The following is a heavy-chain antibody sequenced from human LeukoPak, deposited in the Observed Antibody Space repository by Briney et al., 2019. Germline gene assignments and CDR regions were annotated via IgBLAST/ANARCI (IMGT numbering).Heavy chain of an antibody. J-gene: IGHJ6*03. CDR3: ARDRAVALPTYYYYMDV. V-gene: IGHV3-30*04. D-gene: IGHD2-15*01. Sequence: GGSLRLSCAASGFTFTTYVMHWVRQAPGKGLEWVAVISHTGSIETYADSVKGRFTISRDNSKNTVYLQTNSLKTEDTAVYYCARDRAVALPTYYYYMDVWGKGTTVTVSS. CDR2: ISHTGSIE. CDR1: GFTFTTYV.